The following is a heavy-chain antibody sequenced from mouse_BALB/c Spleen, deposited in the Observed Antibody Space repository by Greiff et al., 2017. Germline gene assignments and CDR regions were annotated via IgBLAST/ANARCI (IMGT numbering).Heavy chain of an antibody. J-gene: IGHJ4*01. CDR2: IYPGDGDT. CDR3: ARTRRTTTYYAMDY. CDR1: GYAFSSSW. V-gene: IGHV1-82*01. Sequence: VQLQQSGAELVKPGASVKISCKASGYAFSSSWMNWVKQRPGQGLEWIGRIYPGDGDTNYNGKFKGKATLTADKSSSTAYMQLSSLTSVDSAVYFCARTRRTTTYYAMDYWGQGTSVTVSS. D-gene: IGHD2-12*01.